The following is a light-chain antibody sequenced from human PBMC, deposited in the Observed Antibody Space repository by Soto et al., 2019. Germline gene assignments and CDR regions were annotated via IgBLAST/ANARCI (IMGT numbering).Light chain of an antibody. CDR1: SSVVGTYIL. V-gene: IGLV2-23*02. J-gene: IGLJ1*01. CDR3: SAYAGSHKYV. Sequence: QSVLTQPASVSGSPGQSITISCTGTSSVVGTYILVSWYQQHPGNAPQLMIYEVNKRPSGVSDRFSGSKSGNTASLTISGLQAEDETDYYCSAYAGSHKYVFGNGTKVPV. CDR2: EVN.